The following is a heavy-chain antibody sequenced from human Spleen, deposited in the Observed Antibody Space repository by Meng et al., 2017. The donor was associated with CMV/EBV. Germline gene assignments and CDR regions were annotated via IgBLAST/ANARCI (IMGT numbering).Heavy chain of an antibody. Sequence: QVQLQESGPGLVKPSQTLSLTCTVSGGSISSGDYYWSWIRQPPGKGLEWIGYIYYSGGTYYNPSLKSRVTISVDTSKNQFSLKLSSVTAADTAVYYCAREGSYYYDSSGLDYWGQGTLVTVSS. CDR1: GGSISSGDYY. CDR3: AREGSYYYDSSGLDY. V-gene: IGHV4-30-4*08. J-gene: IGHJ4*02. D-gene: IGHD3-22*01. CDR2: IYYSGGT.